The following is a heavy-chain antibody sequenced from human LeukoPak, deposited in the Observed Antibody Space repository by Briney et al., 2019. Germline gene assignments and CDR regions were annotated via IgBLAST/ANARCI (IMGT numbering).Heavy chain of an antibody. CDR1: GFTFSSYS. J-gene: IGHJ6*04. D-gene: IGHD3-16*01. CDR3: AKSTRAVMAMMDV. Sequence: GGSLRLSCVVSGFTFSSYSMSWVRQAPGKGLEWVSSISSRSTYIYHADSVKGRFTISRDNAKNSLFLQMNSLRAEDTAVYFCAKSTRAVMAMMDVWGKGTTVTVSS. CDR2: ISSRSTYI. V-gene: IGHV3-21*01.